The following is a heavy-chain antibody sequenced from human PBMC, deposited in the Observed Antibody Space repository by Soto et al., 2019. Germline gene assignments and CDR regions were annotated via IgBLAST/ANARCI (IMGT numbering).Heavy chain of an antibody. Sequence: SVKVSCKACGGTFSSYAISWVRQAPGQGLEWMGGIIPIFGTANYAQKFQGRVTITADESTSTAYMELSSLRSEDTAVYYCARDSGSGGYYYYGMDVWGQGTTVTVSS. D-gene: IGHD3-10*01. CDR3: ARDSGSGGYYYYGMDV. CDR1: GGTFSSYA. V-gene: IGHV1-69*13. J-gene: IGHJ6*02. CDR2: IIPIFGTA.